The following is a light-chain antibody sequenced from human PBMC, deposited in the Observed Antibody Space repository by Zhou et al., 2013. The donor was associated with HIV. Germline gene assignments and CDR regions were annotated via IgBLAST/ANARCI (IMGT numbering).Light chain of an antibody. CDR1: QSVSSSY. CDR3: QQYGNWPPLT. J-gene: IGKJ4*01. CDR2: DAS. Sequence: EIVLTQSPGTLSLSPGERATLSCRASQSVSSSYLAWYQQKPGQAPRLLIYDASTRATGVPPRFSGSGSGTEFILTISSLRPEDFAVYHCQQYGNWPPLTFGGGTRVEI. V-gene: IGKV3-20*01.